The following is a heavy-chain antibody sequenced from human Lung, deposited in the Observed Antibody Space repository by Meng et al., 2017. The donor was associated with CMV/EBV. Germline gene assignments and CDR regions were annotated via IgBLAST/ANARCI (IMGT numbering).Heavy chain of an antibody. J-gene: IGHJ4*02. CDR3: AREAGRDGYATPKFDY. CDR1: GGSIGSGGYY. V-gene: IGHV4-31*03. Sequence: QVQLQESGPGLVKPSQTLSLTCTVSGGSIGSGGYYWSWIRQHPGKGLEWIGYIYCTGSTFYNPSLKSRVTISVDTSKNQFSLKLIPATAADTAVYYCAREAGRDGYATPKFDYWGQGTLVTVSS. D-gene: IGHD5-24*01. CDR2: IYCTGST.